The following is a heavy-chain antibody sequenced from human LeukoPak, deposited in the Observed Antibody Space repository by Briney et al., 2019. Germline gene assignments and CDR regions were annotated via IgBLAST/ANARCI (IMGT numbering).Heavy chain of an antibody. CDR2: IYYSGST. Sequence: PSETLSLTCTVSGGSISSSSYYWGWIRQPPGKGLEWIGSIYYSGSTYYNPSLKSRVTISVDTSKNQFSLKLSSVTAADTAVYYCARYPTAFDIWGQGTMVTVSS. CDR3: ARYPTAFDI. CDR1: GGSISSSSYY. V-gene: IGHV4-39*07. J-gene: IGHJ3*02.